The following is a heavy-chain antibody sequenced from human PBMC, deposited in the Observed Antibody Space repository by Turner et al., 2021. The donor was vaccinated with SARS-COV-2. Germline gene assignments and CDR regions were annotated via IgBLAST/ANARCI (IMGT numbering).Heavy chain of an antibody. CDR2: ISGSCETT. V-gene: IGHV3-23*01. D-gene: IGHD2-2*01. CDR1: GFTFNFYA. Sequence: EVQVLESGGRLVQPGGSLRLSCTASGFTFNFYAFTWVRKAPGKGLEWFSAISGSCETTFYAGSVQGRFTITRDKSNNTVYLQMNNLRAEDTAVYYCARERRTSSWYDNYGMDVWGQGTTVTVSS. J-gene: IGHJ6*02. CDR3: ARERRTSSWYDNYGMDV.